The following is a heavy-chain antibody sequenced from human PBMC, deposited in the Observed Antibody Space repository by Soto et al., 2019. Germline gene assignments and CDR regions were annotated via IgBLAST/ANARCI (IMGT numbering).Heavy chain of an antibody. Sequence: SVKVSCNASGGTFISYAISLVRQAPGQGLEWMGGIIPIFGTANYAQKFQGRVTITADESTSTAYMELSSLRSEDTAVYYCARNDFWGGKTYYYYSGRAVWGQGTTVTVSS. CDR1: GGTFISYA. CDR2: IIPIFGTA. D-gene: IGHD3-3*01. J-gene: IGHJ6*02. V-gene: IGHV1-69*13. CDR3: ARNDFWGGKTYYYYSGRAV.